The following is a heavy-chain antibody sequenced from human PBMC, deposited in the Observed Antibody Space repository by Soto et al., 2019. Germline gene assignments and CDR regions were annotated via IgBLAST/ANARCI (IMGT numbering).Heavy chain of an antibody. D-gene: IGHD3-22*01. J-gene: IGHJ4*02. Sequence: ASVKVSCKASGYTFTSYGISWVRQAPGQGLEWMGWISAYNGNTNYAQKLQGRVTMTTDTSTSTAYMELRSLRSDDTAVYYCARAVPKSYYYDSSGYADHDYWGQGTLVTVSS. CDR3: ARAVPKSYYYDSSGYADHDY. CDR1: GYTFTSYG. CDR2: ISAYNGNT. V-gene: IGHV1-18*01.